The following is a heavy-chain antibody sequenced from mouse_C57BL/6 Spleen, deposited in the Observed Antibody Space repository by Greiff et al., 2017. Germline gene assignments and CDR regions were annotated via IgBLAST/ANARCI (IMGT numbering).Heavy chain of an antibody. CDR1: GYTFTSYW. Sequence: QVQLQQPGAELVKPGASVKLSCKASGYTFTSYWMHWVKQRPGRGLEWIGRIDPNSGGTKYNEKLKSKATLTVDKPSSTAYMQLSSLTSEDSAVYYCARWDVITTGGCMDYWGQGTSVTVSS. V-gene: IGHV1-72*01. D-gene: IGHD1-1*01. CDR3: ARWDVITTGGCMDY. CDR2: IDPNSGGT. J-gene: IGHJ4*01.